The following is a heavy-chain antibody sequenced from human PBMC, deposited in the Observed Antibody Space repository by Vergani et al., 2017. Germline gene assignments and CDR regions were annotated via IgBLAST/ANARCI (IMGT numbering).Heavy chain of an antibody. V-gene: IGHV3-66*02. CDR3: ARGMTTETTDLDGFDI. CDR1: SFSVSSHY. Sequence: EVQLVESGGGLVQPGGSLRLSCAASSFSVSSHYMTWVRQAPGKGLEWVSTINIGGRTSYADSVKGRLTLTRDDSKNTLHLQMNSLRPDDTAVYYCARGMTTETTDLDGFDIWGQGTMVSVSS. D-gene: IGHD4-17*01. CDR2: INIGGRT. J-gene: IGHJ3*02.